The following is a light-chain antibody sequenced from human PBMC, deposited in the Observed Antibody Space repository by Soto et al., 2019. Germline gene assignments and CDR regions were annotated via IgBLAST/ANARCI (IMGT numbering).Light chain of an antibody. CDR3: QHYNNWPPWT. V-gene: IGKV3-15*01. J-gene: IGKJ1*01. CDR2: GAS. CDR1: QSVSSN. Sequence: EIVLTQSPGTLSLSPGERATFSCRASQSVSSNLAWYQQKPGQAPRLLIYGASTRATGIPARFIGSGSGTEFTLTISSLQSEDFAVYYCQHYNNWPPWTLGQGTKVDI.